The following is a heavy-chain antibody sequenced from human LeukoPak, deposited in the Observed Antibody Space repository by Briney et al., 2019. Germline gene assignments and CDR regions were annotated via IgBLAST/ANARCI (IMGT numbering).Heavy chain of an antibody. CDR1: GGSFSGYY. V-gene: IGHV4-34*10. J-gene: IGHJ4*02. CDR2: IYHSGTT. Sequence: SETLSLTCAVYGGSFSGYYWSWIRQPPGKGLEWIGYIYHSGTTYYNPSLQSRVTMPVDTSKNQFSLKLSSVTAVDTAVYYCARKENIYYYFDYWGQGALVTVSS. CDR3: ARKENIYYYFDY. D-gene: IGHD2/OR15-2a*01.